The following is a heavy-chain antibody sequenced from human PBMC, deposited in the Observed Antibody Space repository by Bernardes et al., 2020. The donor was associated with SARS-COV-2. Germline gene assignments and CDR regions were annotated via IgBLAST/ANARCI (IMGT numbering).Heavy chain of an antibody. CDR3: ARGKSIAVAGYFDC. CDR2: VYYSGDT. D-gene: IGHD6-19*01. V-gene: IGHV4-39*07. CDR1: DGSVSSSDYY. J-gene: IGHJ4*02. Sequence: SEPLSLTCTVSDGSVSSSDYYWGWVRQPPGKGLEWIGSVYYSGDTNYNPSLKSRVTISVDTSKNQFSLKLSSVTAADTAVYYCARGKSIAVAGYFDCWGQGTMVTVSS.